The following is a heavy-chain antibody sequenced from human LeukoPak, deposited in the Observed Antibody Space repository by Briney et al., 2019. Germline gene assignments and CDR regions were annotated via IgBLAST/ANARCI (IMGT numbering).Heavy chain of an antibody. CDR1: GFTFSSYR. CDR3: ANAEGDSSGYYHGWFDP. J-gene: IGHJ5*02. D-gene: IGHD3-22*01. Sequence: GRSLRLSCAASGFTFSSYRMHWVRQAPGKGVEGVAGISYDGSNKYYADSVKGRFTISRENSKNTLYVQMNSLRAEDTAVYYCANAEGDSSGYYHGWFDPWGQGTLVTVSS. V-gene: IGHV3-30*18. CDR2: ISYDGSNK.